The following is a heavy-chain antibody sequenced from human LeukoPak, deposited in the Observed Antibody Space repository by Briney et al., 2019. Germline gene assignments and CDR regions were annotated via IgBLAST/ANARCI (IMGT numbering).Heavy chain of an antibody. D-gene: IGHD1-1*01. J-gene: IGHJ6*03. V-gene: IGHV4-59*01. CDR1: GGSISTYY. CDR3: ARVSWFPGTSYYYMDV. Sequence: SETLSLTCTVSGGSISTYYWSWIRQPPGKGLEWIGYIQYSGSTNYNPSLKSRVTISVDTSKNQFSLKLSSVTAADTAVYYCARVSWFPGTSYYYMDVWGKGTTVTVSS. CDR2: IQYSGST.